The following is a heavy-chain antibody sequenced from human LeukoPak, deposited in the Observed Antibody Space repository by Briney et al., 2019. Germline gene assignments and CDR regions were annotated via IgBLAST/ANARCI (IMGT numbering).Heavy chain of an antibody. D-gene: IGHD6-19*01. CDR3: AGGSSGWRFPLDY. CDR2: IFSGGST. V-gene: IGHV4-31*03. CDR1: GGSISSGGYY. Sequence: PSETLSLTCTVSGGSISSGGYYWSWIRQHPGKGLEWIGYIFSGGSTYSNPSLKSRVTISIDRSKNQFSLNLTSVTAADTAVYYCAGGSSGWRFPLDYWGQGTLVTVSS. J-gene: IGHJ4*02.